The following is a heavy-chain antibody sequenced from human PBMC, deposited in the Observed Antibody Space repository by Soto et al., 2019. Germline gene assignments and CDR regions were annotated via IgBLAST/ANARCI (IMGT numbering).Heavy chain of an antibody. CDR3: AKNPGYYYDSTGYHFDY. Sequence: PGGSLRLSCAASEFTFSNYAMSWVRQAPGKGLEWVSAISYGGGTTYYADSVKGRFTISRDNSKNTLYLQMSSLRAEDTAVYYCAKNPGYYYDSTGYHFDYWGQGT. D-gene: IGHD3-22*01. CDR1: EFTFSNYA. V-gene: IGHV3-23*01. CDR2: ISYGGGTT. J-gene: IGHJ4*02.